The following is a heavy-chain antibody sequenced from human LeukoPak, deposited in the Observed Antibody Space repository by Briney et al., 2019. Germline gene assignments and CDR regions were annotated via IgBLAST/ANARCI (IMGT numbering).Heavy chain of an antibody. CDR1: GFTFSDYS. V-gene: IGHV3-48*01. D-gene: IGHD3-16*02. CDR2: IGIDSGNT. CDR3: AREAGFYRWSNRDAFDI. J-gene: IGHJ3*02. Sequence: GGSLRLSCAASGFTFSDYSMNWVRQAPGKGLEWISYIGIDSGNTNYADSVKGRFTISGDKAKNSLYLQMNSLRVEDTAVYYCAREAGFYRWSNRDAFDIWGQGTMVTVSS.